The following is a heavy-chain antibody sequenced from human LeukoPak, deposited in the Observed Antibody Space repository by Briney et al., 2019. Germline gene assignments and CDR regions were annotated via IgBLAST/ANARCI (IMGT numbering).Heavy chain of an antibody. CDR1: GNAVTDYY. CDR2: INPNSGGT. J-gene: IGHJ4*02. V-gene: IGHV1-2*02. CDR3: ARGPVRQGWLLDY. Sequence: GASVKVSCKASGNAVTDYYMHWVRQAPGQGLEWMGWINPNSGGTNYAQKFQGRVTMTRDTSISTAYMELSRLRSDDTAVYYCARGPVRQGWLLDYWGQGTLVTVSS. D-gene: IGHD3-22*01.